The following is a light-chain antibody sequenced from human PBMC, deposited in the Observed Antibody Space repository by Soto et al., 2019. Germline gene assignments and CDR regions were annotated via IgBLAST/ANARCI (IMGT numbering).Light chain of an antibody. CDR2: GAS. V-gene: IGKV3-11*01. J-gene: IGKJ2*01. CDR1: QSISTY. Sequence: EIVLTQSPATLSLSPGEAATLSCRASQSISTYLAWYQQKPGQAPRLLFYGASNRATGIPARFTGSGSGTDFTLTISSLEPEDFAVYFYQQRSNWLYTFGQGTKLEIK. CDR3: QQRSNWLYT.